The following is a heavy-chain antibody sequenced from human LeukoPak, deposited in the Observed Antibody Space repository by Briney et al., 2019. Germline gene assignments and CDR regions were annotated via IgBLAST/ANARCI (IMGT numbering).Heavy chain of an antibody. CDR2: IYSGGST. CDR3: ARGARAYYYDSSGYLSFDY. CDR1: GFTVSSNY. D-gene: IGHD3-22*01. Sequence: GGSLRLSCAASGFTVSSNYMSWVRQAPGKGLEWVSVIYSGGSTYYADSVKGRFTISRDNSKNTLYLQMNSLRAEDTAVYYCARGARAYYYDSSGYLSFDYWGQGTLVTVSS. V-gene: IGHV3-66*01. J-gene: IGHJ4*02.